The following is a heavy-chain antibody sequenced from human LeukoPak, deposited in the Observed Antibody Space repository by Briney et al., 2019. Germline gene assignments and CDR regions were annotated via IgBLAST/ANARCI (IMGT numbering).Heavy chain of an antibody. CDR2: NGNT. V-gene: IGHV4-61*01. CDR1: GGSVSSGNYH. CDR3: ATYYGGVGRRGH. D-gene: IGHD2-21*01. Sequence: SETLSLTCTVSGGSVSSGNYHWSWIRQAPGKGLEWIGHNGNTNYNPSLKSRVTISIDTSKNQFSLNLNTVTAADTAVYYCATYYGGVGRRGHWGPGTLVTVSS. J-gene: IGHJ4*02.